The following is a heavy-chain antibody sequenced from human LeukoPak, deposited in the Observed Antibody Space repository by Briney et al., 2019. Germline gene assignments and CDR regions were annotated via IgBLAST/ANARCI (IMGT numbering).Heavy chain of an antibody. CDR3: ARPYYYDSSGYPY. J-gene: IGHJ4*02. CDR2: ISISSSAI. D-gene: IGHD3-22*01. CDR1: GFTFSTYS. V-gene: IGHV3-48*01. Sequence: GGSLRLSCAASGFTFSTYSINWVRQAPGKGLEWVSYISISSSAIYYSDSVKGRFTISRDNARNSLFLQMNSLRAEDTAVYYCARPYYYDSSGYPYWGQGTLVTVSS.